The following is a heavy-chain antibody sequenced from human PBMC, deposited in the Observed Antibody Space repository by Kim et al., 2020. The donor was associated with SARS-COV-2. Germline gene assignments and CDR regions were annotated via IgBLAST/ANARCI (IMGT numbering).Heavy chain of an antibody. V-gene: IGHV3-23*01. CDR1: GFTFSSYA. D-gene: IGHD6-13*01. CDR3: AKESVRSSSWYAYIDY. J-gene: IGHJ4*02. Sequence: GGSLRLSCAASGFTFSSYAMSWVRQAPGKGLEWVSAISGSGGSTYYADSVKGRFTISRDNSKNTLYLQMNSLRAEDTAVYYCAKESVRSSSWYAYIDYWGQGTLVTVSS. CDR2: ISGSGGST.